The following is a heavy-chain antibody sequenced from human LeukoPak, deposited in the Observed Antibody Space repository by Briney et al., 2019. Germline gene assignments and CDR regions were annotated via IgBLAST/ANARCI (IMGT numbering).Heavy chain of an antibody. V-gene: IGHV4-34*01. CDR1: GGSFSGYY. CDR2: INHSGST. CDR3: ARGSWASYCTNGVCVRHWYFDL. Sequence: SETLSLTCAVYGGSFSGYYWSWIRQPPGKGLEWIGEINHSGSTNYNPSLKSQVTISVDTSKNQFSLKLSSVTAADTAVYYCARGSWASYCTNGVCVRHWYFDLWGRGTLVTVSS. D-gene: IGHD2-8*01. J-gene: IGHJ2*01.